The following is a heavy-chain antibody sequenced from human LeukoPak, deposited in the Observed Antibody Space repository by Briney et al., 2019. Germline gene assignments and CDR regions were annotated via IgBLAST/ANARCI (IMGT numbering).Heavy chain of an antibody. V-gene: IGHV4-39*01. D-gene: IGHD6-13*01. CDR3: ARRESSSWYEDWYFDL. Sequence: SETLSLTCTVSAGSVSSSSYYWGWIRQPPGKGLEWIGSIYYSGNTYYNPSLKRRVTISVDTSKNQFSLKLSSVTAADTAVYYCARRESSSWYEDWYFDLWGRGTLVTVSS. CDR1: AGSVSSSSYY. J-gene: IGHJ2*01. CDR2: IYYSGNT.